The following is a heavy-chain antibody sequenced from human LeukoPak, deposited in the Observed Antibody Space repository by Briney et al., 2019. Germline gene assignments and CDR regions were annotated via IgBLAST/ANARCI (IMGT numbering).Heavy chain of an antibody. Sequence: ASVKVSCKASGYIFTVYYIHWMRQAPGQGPEWLGWINPKTDETHYAQNFQGRVTMTRDTSISTAYMELSRLRSDDTAVYYCARELPSPNDHHYFDYWGQGTLVTVSS. CDR3: ARELPSPNDHHYFDY. CDR1: GYIFTVYY. CDR2: INPKTDET. J-gene: IGHJ4*02. D-gene: IGHD1-1*01. V-gene: IGHV1-2*02.